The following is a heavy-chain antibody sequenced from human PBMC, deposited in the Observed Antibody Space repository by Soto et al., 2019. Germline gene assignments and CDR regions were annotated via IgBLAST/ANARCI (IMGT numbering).Heavy chain of an antibody. J-gene: IGHJ4*02. D-gene: IGHD6-19*01. CDR1: GGSISSYY. Sequence: SETLSLTCTVSGGSISSYYWSWIRQSPGKGLEWIGYIYYSGSTNYNPSLKSRVTISVDTSKNQFSLKLSSVTAADTAVYFCARLRSGPDNGWYWAFDYWGQGTLVTVSS. CDR3: ARLRSGPDNGWYWAFDY. CDR2: IYYSGST. V-gene: IGHV4-59*08.